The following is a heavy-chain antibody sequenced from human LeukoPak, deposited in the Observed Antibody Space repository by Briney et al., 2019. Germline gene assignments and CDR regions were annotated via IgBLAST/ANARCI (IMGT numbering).Heavy chain of an antibody. CDR3: AKDDAWLRFGE. CDR2: FSGSGGST. V-gene: IGHV3-23*01. D-gene: IGHD3-10*01. CDR1: GFTFSSYA. J-gene: IGHJ4*02. Sequence: VGSLRLSCAASGFTFSSYAMSWVRQAPGKGLEWVSAFSGSGGSTYYADSVKGRFTISRDNSKNTLYLEVISLTAEDTAVYYCAKDDAWLRFGEWSQGTLVTVSS.